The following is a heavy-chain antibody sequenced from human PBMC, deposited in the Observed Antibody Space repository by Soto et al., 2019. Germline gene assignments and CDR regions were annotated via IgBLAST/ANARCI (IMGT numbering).Heavy chain of an antibody. CDR2: ISAYNGNT. V-gene: IGHV1-18*04. Sequence: ASVKVSCKASGYTFTSYGISWVHQPPGQGLGWMGWISAYNGNTNYAQKLQGRVTMTTDTSTSTAYVELRSLRSDDTAVYYCASEVYYYDSSGYPTKDAFDIWGQGTMVTVSS. D-gene: IGHD3-22*01. CDR3: ASEVYYYDSSGYPTKDAFDI. CDR1: GYTFTSYG. J-gene: IGHJ3*02.